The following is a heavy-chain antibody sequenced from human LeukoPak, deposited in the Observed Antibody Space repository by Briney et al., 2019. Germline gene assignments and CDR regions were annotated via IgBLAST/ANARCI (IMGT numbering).Heavy chain of an antibody. CDR1: GYTFTNYY. J-gene: IGHJ3*01. Sequence: ASVKVSCKASGYTFTNYYMHWVRQAPGQGPEWMGLINPGGGNTNYAQNFQGRVTMTRDTSTSTVYMGLSSLRSEDTAIYYCARIRDGYNDAYDVWGQGTVVTVPS. D-gene: IGHD5-24*01. CDR2: INPGGGNT. CDR3: ARIRDGYNDAYDV. V-gene: IGHV1-46*01.